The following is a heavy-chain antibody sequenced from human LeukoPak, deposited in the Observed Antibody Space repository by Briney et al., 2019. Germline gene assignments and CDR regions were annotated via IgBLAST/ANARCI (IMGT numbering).Heavy chain of an antibody. CDR1: GFTFSSYA. CDR2: IKQDGSEK. V-gene: IGHV3-7*01. CDR3: ARDYYGDYYFDY. D-gene: IGHD4-17*01. Sequence: GGSLRLSCAASGFTFSSYAMSWVRQAPGKGLEWVANIKQDGSEKYYVDSVKGRFTISRDNAKNSLYLQMNSLRAEDTAVYYCARDYYGDYYFDYWGQGTLVTVSS. J-gene: IGHJ4*02.